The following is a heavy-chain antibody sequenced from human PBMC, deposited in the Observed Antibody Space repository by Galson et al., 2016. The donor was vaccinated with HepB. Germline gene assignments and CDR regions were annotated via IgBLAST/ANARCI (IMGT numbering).Heavy chain of an antibody. J-gene: IGHJ4*02. CDR1: GFTFSSYW. CDR3: VREAPWSYLFKY. Sequence: CAASGFTFSSYWMHWVRQAPGKGLVWVSRIESDESSTSYADSVKGRFTISRDNAKNTLYLQMFSLRAEDTGVYYCVREAPWSYLFKYWGQGTLVTVSS. V-gene: IGHV3-74*01. D-gene: IGHD1-26*01. CDR2: IESDESST.